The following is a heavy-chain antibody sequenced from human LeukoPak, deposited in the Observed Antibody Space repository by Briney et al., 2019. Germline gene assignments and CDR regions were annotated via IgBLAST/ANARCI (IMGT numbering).Heavy chain of an antibody. Sequence: PSETLSLTCTVSGGSISSYYWSWIRQPAGKGLEWIGRIYTSGSTNYNPSLKSRVTMSVDTSKNQFSLKLSSVTAADTAVYYCARDRRTGGTYYYYYMDVWGTGTTVTVSS. D-gene: IGHD7-27*01. V-gene: IGHV4-4*07. CDR2: IYTSGST. CDR3: ARDRRTGGTYYYYYMDV. CDR1: GGSISSYY. J-gene: IGHJ6*03.